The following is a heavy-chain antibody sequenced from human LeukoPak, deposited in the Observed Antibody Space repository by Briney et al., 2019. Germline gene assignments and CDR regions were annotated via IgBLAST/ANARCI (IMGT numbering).Heavy chain of an antibody. D-gene: IGHD6-19*01. CDR1: GYTFTSYY. CDR2: INPSGGST. J-gene: IGHJ4*02. Sequence: GASVTVSCKASGYTFTSYYVHWVRQAPGQGREWMGIINPSGGSTTYSQQFQGRVIMTRDTSTSTVYMELSSLRSEDTAVYYCARVLGERTYSSGYDYWGQGTLVTVSS. CDR3: ARVLGERTYSSGYDY. V-gene: IGHV1-46*01.